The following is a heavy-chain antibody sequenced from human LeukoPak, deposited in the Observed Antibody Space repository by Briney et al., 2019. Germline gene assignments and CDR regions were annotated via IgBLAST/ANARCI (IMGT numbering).Heavy chain of an antibody. V-gene: IGHV3-48*03. Sequence: SGGSLRLSCAASGFTFKNYAMSWVRQAPGEGLEWVSYISSSGSTIYYADSVKGRFTISRDNAKNSLYLQMNSLRAEDTAVYYCAELGITMIGGVWGKGTTVTISS. CDR2: ISSSGSTI. CDR3: AELGITMIGGV. J-gene: IGHJ6*04. CDR1: GFTFKNYA. D-gene: IGHD3-10*02.